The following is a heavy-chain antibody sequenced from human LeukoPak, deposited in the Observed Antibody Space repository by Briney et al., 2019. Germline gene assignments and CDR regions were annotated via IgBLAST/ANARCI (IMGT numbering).Heavy chain of an antibody. CDR2: ISAYNGNT. J-gene: IGHJ6*03. CDR3: ARDRDYSDYYYYMDV. D-gene: IGHD4-11*01. Sequence: ASVKVSCKASGYTFTSNGISWVRQAPGQGLEWMGWISAYNGNTNYAQKLQGRVTMTTDTSTSTAYMELRSLRSDDTAVYYCARDRDYSDYYYYMDVWGKGTTVTVSS. CDR1: GYTFTSNG. V-gene: IGHV1-18*01.